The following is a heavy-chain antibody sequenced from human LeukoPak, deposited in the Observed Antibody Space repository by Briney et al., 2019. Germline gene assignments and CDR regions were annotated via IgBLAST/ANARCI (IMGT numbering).Heavy chain of an antibody. D-gene: IGHD2-2*02. J-gene: IGHJ6*03. CDR2: IYSGGST. CDR1: GFTVSSNY. Sequence: PGGSLRLSCAASGFTVSSNYMSWVRQAPGKGLEWVSVIYSGGSTYYADSVKGRFTIPRDNSKNTLYLQMNSLRAEDTAVYYCARAIPCTSNGCFTREDNYFYYMDVWGGGTTVIVSS. CDR3: ARAIPCTSNGCFTREDNYFYYMDV. V-gene: IGHV3-53*01.